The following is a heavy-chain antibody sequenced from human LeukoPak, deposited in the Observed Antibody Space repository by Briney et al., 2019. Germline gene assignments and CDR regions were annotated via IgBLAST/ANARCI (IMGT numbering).Heavy chain of an antibody. Sequence: PSETLSLTCAVYGGSFSGYYWSWIRQPPGKGLEWIGEINHSGSTNYNPSLKSRVTISVDTSKNQFSLKLSSVTAADTAVYYCAREKKEYYDILTGYPNWFDPWGQGTLVTVSS. CDR2: INHSGST. V-gene: IGHV4-34*01. J-gene: IGHJ5*02. D-gene: IGHD3-9*01. CDR3: AREKKEYYDILTGYPNWFDP. CDR1: GGSFSGYY.